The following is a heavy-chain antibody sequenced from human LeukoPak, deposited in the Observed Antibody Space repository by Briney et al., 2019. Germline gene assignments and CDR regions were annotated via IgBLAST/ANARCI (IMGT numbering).Heavy chain of an antibody. CDR3: ARELGAAGKRYFDY. Sequence: PGGSLRLSCAASGFTFSSYGMHWVRQAPGKGLEWVAVTWYDGSNKYYADSVKGRFTISRDNSKNTLDLQMNSLRAEDTAVYYCARELGAAGKRYFDYWGQGTLVTVSS. CDR1: GFTFSSYG. D-gene: IGHD6-13*01. CDR2: TWYDGSNK. V-gene: IGHV3-33*01. J-gene: IGHJ4*02.